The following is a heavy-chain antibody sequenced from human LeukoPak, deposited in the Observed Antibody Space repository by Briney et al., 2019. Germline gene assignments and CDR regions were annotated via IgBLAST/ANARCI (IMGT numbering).Heavy chain of an antibody. J-gene: IGHJ4*02. CDR3: ARSVATIFGVVIKRRYFDY. CDR2: INHSGST. V-gene: IGHV4-34*01. Sequence: SETLSLTCAVYGGSFSGYYWSWIRQPPGKGLEWIGEINHSGSTNYNPSLKSRVTISVDKSKNQFSLKLSSVTAADTAVYYCARSVATIFGVVIKRRYFDYWGQGTLVTVSS. D-gene: IGHD3-3*01. CDR1: GGSFSGYY.